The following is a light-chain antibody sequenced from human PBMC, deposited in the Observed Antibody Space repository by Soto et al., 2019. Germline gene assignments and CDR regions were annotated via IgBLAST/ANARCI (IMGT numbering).Light chain of an antibody. CDR2: EGS. CDR3: CSYAGSSTLV. Sequence: QSALTLPASVSGSPGQSITISCTGTSSDVGSYNLVSWYQQHPGKAPKLMIYEGSKRPSGVSNRFSGSKSGNTASLTISGLQAEDEADYYCCSYAGSSTLVFGGGTKLTVL. J-gene: IGLJ2*01. CDR1: SSDVGSYNL. V-gene: IGLV2-23*01.